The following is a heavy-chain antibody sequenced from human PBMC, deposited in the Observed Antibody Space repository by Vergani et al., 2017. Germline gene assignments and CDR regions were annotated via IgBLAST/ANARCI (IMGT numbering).Heavy chain of an antibody. D-gene: IGHD3-22*01. V-gene: IGHV3-23*01. CDR3: AKGEPTYYYDSSGSSNWFDP. Sequence: EVQLLESGGGLVQPGGSLRLSCAASGFTFSSSAMSWVRQAPEKGLEWVSTISGSGGSTYYADSVKGRFTISRDNFKNTLYLQMNSLRAEDTAVYYCAKGEPTYYYDSSGSSNWFDPWGQGTLVTVSS. CDR1: GFTFSSSA. CDR2: ISGSGGST. J-gene: IGHJ5*02.